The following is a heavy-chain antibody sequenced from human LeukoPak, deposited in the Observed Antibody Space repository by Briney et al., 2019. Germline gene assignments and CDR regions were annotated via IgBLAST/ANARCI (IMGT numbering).Heavy chain of an antibody. J-gene: IGHJ4*02. V-gene: IGHV3-20*04. CDR1: GFPFDDYG. CDR3: ARGGITIFGVVIHYFDY. D-gene: IGHD3-3*01. Sequence: AGGSLRLSCAASGFPFDDYGMSWVRQAPGKGLEWVSGINWNGGSTGYADSVKGRFTISRDNAKNSLYLQMNSLRAEDTALYYCARGGITIFGVVIHYFDYWGQGTLVTASS. CDR2: INWNGGST.